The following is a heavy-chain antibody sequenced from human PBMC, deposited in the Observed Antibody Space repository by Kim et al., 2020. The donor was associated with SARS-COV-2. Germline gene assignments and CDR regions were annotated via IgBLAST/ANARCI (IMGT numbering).Heavy chain of an antibody. J-gene: IGHJ6*03. V-gene: IGHV3-11*01. CDR3: ARRPENYYYYYMDV. Sequence: DAVKGRFTSSRANAKNSLYLEMNSLRAEDTAVYYCARRPENYYYYYMDVWGKGTTVTVSS.